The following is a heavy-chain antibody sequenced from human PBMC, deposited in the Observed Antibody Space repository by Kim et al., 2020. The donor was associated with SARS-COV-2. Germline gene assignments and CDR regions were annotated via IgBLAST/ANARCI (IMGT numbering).Heavy chain of an antibody. CDR3: AREDYGGRKRDQYYYYYGMDV. Sequence: GGSLRLSCAASGFTVSSNYMSWVRQAPGKGLEWVSVIYSGGSTYYADSVKGRFTISRDNSKNTLYLQMNSLRAEDTAVYYCAREDYGGRKRDQYYYYYGMDVWGQGTTVTVSS. CDR1: GFTVSSNY. V-gene: IGHV3-53*01. D-gene: IGHD4-17*01. CDR2: IYSGGST. J-gene: IGHJ6*02.